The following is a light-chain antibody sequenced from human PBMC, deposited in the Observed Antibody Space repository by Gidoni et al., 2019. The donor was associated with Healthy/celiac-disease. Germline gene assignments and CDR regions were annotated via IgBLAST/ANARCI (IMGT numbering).Light chain of an antibody. V-gene: IGKV3-11*01. CDR3: QQRSNWPTP. CDR2: DAS. Sequence: EIVLTQSPATLSLSPGERATLSCRASQSVSSYLAWYQQKPGQAPRLLIYDASNRATGIPARFSGSGSGTDFTLTISSLEPEDFAVYYCQQRSNWPTPLGQGTKVEIK. CDR1: QSVSSY. J-gene: IGKJ1*01.